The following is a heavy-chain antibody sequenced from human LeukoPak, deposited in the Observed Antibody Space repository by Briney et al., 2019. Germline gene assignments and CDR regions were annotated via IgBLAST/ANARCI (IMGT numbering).Heavy chain of an antibody. V-gene: IGHV1-46*01. CDR1: GYTFTSYY. Sequence: ASVKVSCKASGYTFTSYYMHWVRQAPGQGLEWMGIINPSGGTTTYAQKFQGRVTMTRDMSTSTVYMELSSLRSEDTAVYYCATDPLYGDYVGVIDPWGQGTLVTVSS. CDR3: ATDPLYGDYVGVIDP. D-gene: IGHD4-17*01. J-gene: IGHJ5*02. CDR2: INPSGGTT.